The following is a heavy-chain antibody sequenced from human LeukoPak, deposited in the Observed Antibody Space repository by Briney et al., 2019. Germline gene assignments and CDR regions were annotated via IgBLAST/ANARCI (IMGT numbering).Heavy chain of an antibody. CDR3: AKDRGAYTNAIGSDS. J-gene: IGHJ4*02. CDR1: GFTFSAFA. V-gene: IGHV3-23*01. Sequence: GGSPRLSCVASGFTFSAFAMRWVRQAPGEGVEWVSGISRSGDSTYYADCVKGRFTISRDNCKKTVYLQMSDLRAQDTAVYYCAKDRGAYTNAIGSDSWGQGTQVIVST. CDR2: ISRSGDST. D-gene: IGHD5-18*01.